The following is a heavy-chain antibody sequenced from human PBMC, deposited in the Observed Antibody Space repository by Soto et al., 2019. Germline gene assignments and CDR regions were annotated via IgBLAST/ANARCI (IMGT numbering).Heavy chain of an antibody. CDR1: GYTFTGYY. CDR3: ARGLMDYGDYVIDYYYYMDV. Sequence: ASVKVSCKASGYTFTGYYMHWVRQAPGQGLEWMGWMNPNSGNTGYAQKFQGRVTMTRNTSISTAYMELSSLRSEDTAVYYCARGLMDYGDYVIDYYYYMDVWGKGTTVTVSS. V-gene: IGHV1-8*02. CDR2: MNPNSGNT. D-gene: IGHD4-17*01. J-gene: IGHJ6*03.